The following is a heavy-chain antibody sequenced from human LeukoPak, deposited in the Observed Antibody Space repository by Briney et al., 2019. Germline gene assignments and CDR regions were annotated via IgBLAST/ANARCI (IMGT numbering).Heavy chain of an antibody. CDR2: IWSDGSNR. Sequence: PGGSLRLSCAAPGFIFSHYGMHWVRQAPGKGLEWVAVIWSDGSNRFYAGSVKGRFTISRDNSQNTLSLQMNGLRAEDTAMYYCARDAQRGFDYSNSLEYWGHGTLVTVSS. V-gene: IGHV3-33*01. CDR1: GFIFSHYG. CDR3: ARDAQRGFDYSNSLEY. D-gene: IGHD4-11*01. J-gene: IGHJ4*01.